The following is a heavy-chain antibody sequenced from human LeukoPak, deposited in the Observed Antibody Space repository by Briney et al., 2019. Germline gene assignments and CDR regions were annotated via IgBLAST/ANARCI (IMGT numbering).Heavy chain of an antibody. D-gene: IGHD3-10*01. CDR2: IGSSGSIT. CDR1: GFTFSSYE. V-gene: IGHV3-48*03. Sequence: GGSLRLSCAASGFTFSSYEMNWVRQAPGKGLEWVSYIGSSGSITHYADSVKGRFTISRDNSKNTLYLQMNSLRTEDTAIYYCAKLETGTYPYHDYWGQGTLVTVSS. CDR3: AKLETGTYPYHDY. J-gene: IGHJ4*02.